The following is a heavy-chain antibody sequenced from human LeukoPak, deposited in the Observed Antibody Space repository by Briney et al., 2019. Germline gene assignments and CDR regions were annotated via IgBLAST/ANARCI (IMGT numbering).Heavy chain of an antibody. CDR1: GGTFSSYA. CDR2: IIPIFGTA. D-gene: IGHD3-16*01. CDR3: ASGGMRSMKYYYYYMDV. V-gene: IGHV1-69*05. Sequence: ASVKVSCKASGGTFSSYAISWVRQAPGQGLEWMGGIIPIFGTANYAQKFQGRVTITTDESTSTAYMELSSLRSEDTAVYYCASGGMRSMKYYYYYMDVWGKGTTVTVSS. J-gene: IGHJ6*03.